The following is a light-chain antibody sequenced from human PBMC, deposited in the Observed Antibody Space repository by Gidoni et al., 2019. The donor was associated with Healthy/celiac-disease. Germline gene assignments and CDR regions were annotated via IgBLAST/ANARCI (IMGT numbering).Light chain of an antibody. CDR2: GAS. J-gene: IGKJ4*01. CDR3: QQYGSSPPVT. CDR1: QSVSSSY. Sequence: QSPGTLSLSPGERATLSCRASQSVSSSYLAWYQQKPGQAPRLLIYGASSRATGIPDRFSGSGSGTDFTLTIRRLEPEDFAVYYCQQYGSSPPVTFGGGTKVEIK. V-gene: IGKV3-20*01.